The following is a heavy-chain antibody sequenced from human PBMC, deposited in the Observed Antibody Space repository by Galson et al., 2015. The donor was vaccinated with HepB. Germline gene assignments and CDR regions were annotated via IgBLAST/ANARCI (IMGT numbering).Heavy chain of an antibody. CDR3: ARHVGVPGTRGFDY. J-gene: IGHJ4*02. D-gene: IGHD2-2*01. CDR1: GGSISSGNW. Sequence: TCAVSGGSISSGNWWSWVRQPPGKGLEWIGEIYHSGTANYNPSLESRGTISLDKSKNQISLKLTSVTAADTAVYYCARHVGVPGTRGFDYWGQGTLVTVSS. V-gene: IGHV4-4*02. CDR2: IYHSGTA.